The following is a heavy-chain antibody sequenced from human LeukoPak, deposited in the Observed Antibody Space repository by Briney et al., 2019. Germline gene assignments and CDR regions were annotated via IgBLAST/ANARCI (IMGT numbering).Heavy chain of an antibody. CDR3: ASGRGPFDY. CDR2: VYPDDSDT. CDR1: GYRFSNYW. J-gene: IGHJ4*02. Sequence: GESLKISCKGSGYRFSNYWIGWVRQMPGKGLEWMGIVYPDDSDTRYSPSFQGQVIISADKSISTAYLQWSSLKASDTAMYYCASGRGPFDYWGQGTLVTVSS. D-gene: IGHD1-26*01. V-gene: IGHV5-51*01.